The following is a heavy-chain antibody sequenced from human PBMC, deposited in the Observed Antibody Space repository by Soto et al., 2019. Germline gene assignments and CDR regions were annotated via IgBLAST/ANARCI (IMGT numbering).Heavy chain of an antibody. CDR2: ISDRRDIT. CDR1: EFTFSTYA. Sequence: GWSLRLSCAASEFTFSTYAMIWVRQAPGRGLQWVATISDRRDITYYADSVKGRFTVSRDNYRYTLYLPMNNLSTEATPLCYCAKSWVPSRTDRITRFEYWGRGTMV. CDR3: AKSWVPSRTDRITRFEY. J-gene: IGHJ4*02. V-gene: IGHV3-23*01. D-gene: IGHD1-26*01.